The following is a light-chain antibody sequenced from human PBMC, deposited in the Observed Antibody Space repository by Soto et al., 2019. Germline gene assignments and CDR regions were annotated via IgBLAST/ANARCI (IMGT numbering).Light chain of an antibody. J-gene: IGKJ1*01. CDR3: QQYGSSPPRT. CDR1: QSVSSN. CDR2: GAS. V-gene: IGKV3-20*01. Sequence: DIVLTQSPATLCLSPGERATVSCRASQSVSSNLAWYQQKPGQAPRLLIYGASTRATDVPDRFSGSGSGADFTLTISRLEPEDFAVYYCQQYGSSPPRTFGQGTKVDIK.